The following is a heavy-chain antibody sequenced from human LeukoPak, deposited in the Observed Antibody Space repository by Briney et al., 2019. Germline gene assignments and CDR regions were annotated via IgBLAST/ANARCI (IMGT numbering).Heavy chain of an antibody. CDR1: GFTFSSYE. D-gene: IGHD1-26*01. Sequence: PGGSLRLSCAASGFTFSSYEMNWVRQAPSKGLEWVSTISGSAYNSYYADSVKGRFTISRDNSANTLYLQMNSLRAEDTALYYCAKHSGSYFIYYVDSWGQGTLVTVSS. CDR2: ISGSAYNS. CDR3: AKHSGSYFIYYVDS. V-gene: IGHV3-23*01. J-gene: IGHJ4*02.